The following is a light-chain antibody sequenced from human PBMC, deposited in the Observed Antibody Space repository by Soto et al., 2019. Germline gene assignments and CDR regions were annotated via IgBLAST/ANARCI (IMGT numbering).Light chain of an antibody. CDR1: SSNIGINY. V-gene: IGLV1-47*01. J-gene: IGLJ3*02. CDR3: AAWDDSVSSPV. CDR2: RNN. Sequence: QSVLTQPPSASGTPGQRVTISCSGSSSNIGINYVYWYQQLPGTAPKLLIYRNNQRPSGVPDRFSGSKSGTSASLAISGLRSEDEADYYCAAWDDSVSSPVFGGGTTLTVL.